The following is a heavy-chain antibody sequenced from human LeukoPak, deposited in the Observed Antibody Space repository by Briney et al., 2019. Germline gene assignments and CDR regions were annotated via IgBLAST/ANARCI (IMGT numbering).Heavy chain of an antibody. J-gene: IGHJ4*02. Sequence: GGSLRLSCSASGFTFSSSPMHWVPQAPGKGLEYVSAISSDGVSKYYGDSMKGRFTISRDNSKNILYLHMSSLRAEDTAVYYCVQEGSGWYASWGQGTLVTVSS. CDR3: VQEGSGWYAS. CDR1: GFTFSSSP. V-gene: IGHV3-64D*06. CDR2: ISSDGVSK. D-gene: IGHD6-19*01.